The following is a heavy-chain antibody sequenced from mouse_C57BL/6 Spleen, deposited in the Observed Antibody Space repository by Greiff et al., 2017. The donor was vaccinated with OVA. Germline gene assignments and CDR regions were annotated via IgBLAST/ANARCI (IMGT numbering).Heavy chain of an antibody. CDR2: INPNNGGT. V-gene: IGHV1-26*01. CDR1: GYTFTDYY. D-gene: IGHD1-1*01. Sequence: EVQLQQSGPELVKPGASVKISCKASGYTFTDYYMNWVKQSHGKSLEWIGDINPNNGGTSYNQKFKGKATLTVDKSSSTAYMELRSLTSEDSAVYYCAREGRLLRSPWFAYWGQGTLVTVSA. J-gene: IGHJ3*01. CDR3: AREGRLLRSPWFAY.